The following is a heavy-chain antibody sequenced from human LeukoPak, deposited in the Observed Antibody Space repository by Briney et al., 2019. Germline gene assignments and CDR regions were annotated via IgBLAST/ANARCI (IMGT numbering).Heavy chain of an antibody. J-gene: IGHJ6*02. CDR1: GFTFSSDS. D-gene: IGHD5-24*01. CDR3: ARDGGDGSSYYYGMYV. Sequence: GGSLRLSCAASGFTFSSDSMNWVRQAPGKGLEWVSSISSSSSYIYYADSVKGRFTISRDNAKNSLYLQMNSLRAEDTAVYYCARDGGDGSSYYYGMYVWGQGTTVTVSS. CDR2: ISSSSSYI. V-gene: IGHV3-21*01.